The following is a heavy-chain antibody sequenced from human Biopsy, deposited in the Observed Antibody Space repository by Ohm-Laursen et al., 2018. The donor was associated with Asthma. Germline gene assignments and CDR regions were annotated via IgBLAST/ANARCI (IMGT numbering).Heavy chain of an antibody. V-gene: IGHV3-30*18. J-gene: IGHJ4*02. CDR3: AKRRGYSDLTDFDH. Sequence: RSLRLSCSASGFSFSSYAMHWVRQAPGKGLEWVAVVSYDGGVVHYTDSMKGRFTISRDNAKSTLYLQMNRLRTDDTAVYFCAKRRGYSDLTDFDHWGQGTLVTVSS. CDR1: GFSFSSYA. D-gene: IGHD3-3*01. CDR2: VSYDGGVV.